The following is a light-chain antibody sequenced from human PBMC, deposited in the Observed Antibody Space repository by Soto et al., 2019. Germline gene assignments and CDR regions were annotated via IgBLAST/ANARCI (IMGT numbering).Light chain of an antibody. J-gene: IGLJ2*01. Sequence: QSVLTQPASVSGSPGQSITISCTGTSSDVGGYNYVSWYQQHPGKAPKLMIDDVINRPSGVSNRFSGSKSGNSASLTISGLQAEDEADYYCSSYTSSSSDVVFGGGTKLTVL. CDR2: DVI. CDR1: SSDVGGYNY. V-gene: IGLV2-14*03. CDR3: SSYTSSSSDVV.